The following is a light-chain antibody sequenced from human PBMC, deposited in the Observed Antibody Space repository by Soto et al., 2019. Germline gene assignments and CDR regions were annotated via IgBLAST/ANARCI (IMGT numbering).Light chain of an antibody. Sequence: QSALTQPPSASGSPGQSVTISCTGTSSDIGGYNYVSWYQQHPGKAPKLIIYEVSKRPSGVPDRFSGSKSGNTASLTVSGLQAEDEADYYCTSFTTSSIWVFGGGTKLTVL. CDR3: TSFTTSSIWV. CDR1: SSDIGGYNY. J-gene: IGLJ3*02. CDR2: EVS. V-gene: IGLV2-8*01.